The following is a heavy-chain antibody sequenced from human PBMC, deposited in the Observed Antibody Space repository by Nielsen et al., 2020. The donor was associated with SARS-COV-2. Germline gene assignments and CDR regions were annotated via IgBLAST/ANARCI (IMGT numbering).Heavy chain of an antibody. J-gene: IGHJ3*01. D-gene: IGHD2-21*02. CDR3: AREEAYCTGDCPRDAFAV. Sequence: WIRQPQGKGLEWMGRIYSSGSTNYNPSLRSRPTISLDPSKSQFSLKLSSVTATDTAVYYCAREEAYCTGDCPRDAFAVWGQGTLVTVSS. CDR2: IYSSGST. V-gene: IGHV4-61*02.